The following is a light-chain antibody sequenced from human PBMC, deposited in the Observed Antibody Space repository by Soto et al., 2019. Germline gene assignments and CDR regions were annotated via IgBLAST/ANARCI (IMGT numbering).Light chain of an antibody. Sequence: QSVLNQPASVSGSPGQSIAISCTGNSSEVCGYNYVSWYQQHPGKAPKLMIYDVNNRPSGVSNRFSGSKSGNTASLTISGLQAEDEADYYCCSYTTSSTYVFGTGTKVTVL. CDR3: CSYTTSSTYV. CDR1: SSEVCGYNY. J-gene: IGLJ1*01. V-gene: IGLV2-14*03. CDR2: DVN.